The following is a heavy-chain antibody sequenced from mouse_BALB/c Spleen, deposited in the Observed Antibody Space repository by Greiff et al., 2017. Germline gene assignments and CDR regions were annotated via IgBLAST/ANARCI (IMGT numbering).Heavy chain of an antibody. CDR3: ARPTVGD. CDR2: INPSSGYT. J-gene: IGHJ2*01. CDR1: GYTFTSYT. Sequence: QVQLKQSAAELARPGASVKMSCKASGYTFTSYTMHWVKQRPGQGLEWIGYINPSSGYTEYNQKFKDKTTLTADKSSSTAYMQLSSLTSEDSAVYYCARPTVGDWGQGTTLTVSS. D-gene: IGHD1-1*01. V-gene: IGHV1-4*02.